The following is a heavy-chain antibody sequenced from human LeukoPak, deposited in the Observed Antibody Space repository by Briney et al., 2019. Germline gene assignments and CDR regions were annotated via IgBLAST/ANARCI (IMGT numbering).Heavy chain of an antibody. D-gene: IGHD2-8*01. Sequence: GESLEISCNYLGDNFTNYGIAWVRQTPGKGLESLGIVYPDDSDTRYSPPSQGQVTISVDKSISIAYLQWSSLEASDTAIYYCARRSMKGPLNFWGQGTLVAVSS. CDR2: VYPDDSDT. CDR1: GDNFTNYG. V-gene: IGHV5-51*01. CDR3: ARRSMKGPLNF. J-gene: IGHJ4*02.